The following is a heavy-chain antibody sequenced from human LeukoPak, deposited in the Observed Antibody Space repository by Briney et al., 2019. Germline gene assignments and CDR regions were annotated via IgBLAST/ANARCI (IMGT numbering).Heavy chain of an antibody. CDR3: ARDALTNYGSGSYFDY. D-gene: IGHD3-10*01. Sequence: GGSLRLSCAASGFTFSSYEMNWVRQAPGKGLEWVSYISSSGSTIYYADSVKGRFTISRDNAKNSLYLQMNSLRAEDTAVYYCARDALTNYGSGSYFDYWGLGTLVTVSS. CDR2: ISSSGSTI. V-gene: IGHV3-48*03. CDR1: GFTFSSYE. J-gene: IGHJ4*02.